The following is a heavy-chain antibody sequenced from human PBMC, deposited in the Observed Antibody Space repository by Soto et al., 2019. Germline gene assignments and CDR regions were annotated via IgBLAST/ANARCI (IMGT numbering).Heavy chain of an antibody. Sequence: GGSLRLSCAASGFTFSSYSMNWVRQAPGKGLEWVSYISSSSSTIYYADSVKGRFTISRDNAKNSLYLQMNSLRDEDTAVYYCARIPSTVNYYYGMDVWGQGTTVTVSS. CDR3: ARIPSTVNYYYGMDV. J-gene: IGHJ6*02. CDR1: GFTFSSYS. D-gene: IGHD4-17*01. V-gene: IGHV3-48*02. CDR2: ISSSSSTI.